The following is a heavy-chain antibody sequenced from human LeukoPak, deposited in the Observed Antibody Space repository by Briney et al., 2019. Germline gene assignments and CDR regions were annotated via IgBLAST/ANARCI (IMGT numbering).Heavy chain of an antibody. J-gene: IGHJ2*01. CDR3: ARSEALPYWYFDL. D-gene: IGHD2-15*01. CDR2: IYYSGST. Sequence: SETLSLTCTVSGGSISSYYWSWIRQPPGKGLEWIGYIYYSGSTNYNPSLKSRVTISVDTSKNQFSLKLSSVTAADTAVYYCARSEALPYWYFDLWGRGTLVTVSS. CDR1: GGSISSYY. V-gene: IGHV4-59*08.